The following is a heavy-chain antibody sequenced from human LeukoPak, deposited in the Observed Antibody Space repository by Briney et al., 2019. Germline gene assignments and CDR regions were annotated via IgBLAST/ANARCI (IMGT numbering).Heavy chain of an antibody. D-gene: IGHD3-10*01. CDR1: GFTFSTYA. J-gene: IGHJ6*04. CDR3: ARTGGVGGSGSYYTKPYYYYGMDV. Sequence: QPGGSLRLSCAASGFTFSTYAMSWVRQAPGKGLEWVSAISDSGVSTYYADSVKGRFTISRDNSKNTLYLQMNSLRAEDTAVYYCARTGGVGGSGSYYTKPYYYYGMDVWGKGTTVTVSS. V-gene: IGHV3-23*01. CDR2: ISDSGVST.